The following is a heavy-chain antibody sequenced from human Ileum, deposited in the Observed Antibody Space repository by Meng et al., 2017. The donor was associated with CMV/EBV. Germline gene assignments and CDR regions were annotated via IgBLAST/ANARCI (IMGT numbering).Heavy chain of an antibody. CDR2: IKKDGSEI. V-gene: IGHV3-7*01. J-gene: IGHJ4*02. CDR1: GFSFSDYW. Sequence: GESLKISCVASGFSFSDYWMNWVRQAPGKGLEWVANIKKDGSEIQYVDSVKGRFTISRDNAKNSLYLQMNSLRVEDTAVYYCGGGLGWIFDYWGRGTLVTVSS. D-gene: IGHD2-2*03. CDR3: GGGLGWIFDY.